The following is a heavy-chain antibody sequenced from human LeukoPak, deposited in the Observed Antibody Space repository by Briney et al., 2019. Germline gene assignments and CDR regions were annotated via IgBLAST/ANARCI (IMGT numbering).Heavy chain of an antibody. Sequence: SETLSLTCTVSGGSISSYYWSWIRQPPGKGLEWIGYIYYSGSTNYNPSLKNRVTISLDTSKNQFSLKLNSVTAADTAVYYCASQGLGYCTGGSCPWFDYWGQGTLVTVSS. V-gene: IGHV4-59*01. CDR2: IYYSGST. J-gene: IGHJ4*01. CDR3: ASQGLGYCTGGSCPWFDY. CDR1: GGSISSYY. D-gene: IGHD2-15*01.